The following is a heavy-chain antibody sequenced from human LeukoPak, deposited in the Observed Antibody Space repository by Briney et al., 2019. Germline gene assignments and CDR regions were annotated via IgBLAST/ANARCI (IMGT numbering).Heavy chain of an antibody. CDR2: INPSGGTT. D-gene: IGHD3-22*01. J-gene: IGHJ4*02. CDR3: ARDPSPSYDSSGYYYDY. Sequence: ASVKVSCKASGYTFTNYYMHWVRQAPGQGLEWMGIINPSGGTTSYAQKFQGRVTMTRDMSTSTVYMELSSLRSEDTAVYYCARDPSPSYDSSGYYYDYWGQGTLVTVSS. CDR1: GYTFTNYY. V-gene: IGHV1-46*01.